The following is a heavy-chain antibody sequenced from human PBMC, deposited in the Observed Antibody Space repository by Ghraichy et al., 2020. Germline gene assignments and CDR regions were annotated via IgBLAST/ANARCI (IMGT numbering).Heavy chain of an antibody. CDR2: IYYSGST. V-gene: IGHV4-59*01. CDR1: GGSISSYY. CDR3: ARVQPKIYDYVWGSYRGGGVDY. Sequence: SQTLSLTCTVSGGSISSYYWSWIRQPPGKGLEWIGYIYYSGSTNYNPSLKSRVTISVDTSKNQFSLKLSSVTAADTAVYYCARVQPKIYDYVWGSYRGGGVDYWGQGTLVTVSS. J-gene: IGHJ4*02. D-gene: IGHD3-16*02.